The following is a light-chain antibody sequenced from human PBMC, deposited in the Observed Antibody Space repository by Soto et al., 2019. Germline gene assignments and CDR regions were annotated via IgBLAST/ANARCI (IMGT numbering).Light chain of an antibody. J-gene: IGLJ2*01. Sequence: QSVLTQSPSASASLGASVKLTCTLSSEHSNYAIAWHQQQPEKGPRYLMKLTSDGSHSKGDGVPHRFSGSSSGAERYLTISSLQSEDKADYYCQTWGTGIVVFGGGTKLTVL. CDR2: LTSDGSH. V-gene: IGLV4-69*01. CDR3: QTWGTGIVV. CDR1: SEHSNYA.